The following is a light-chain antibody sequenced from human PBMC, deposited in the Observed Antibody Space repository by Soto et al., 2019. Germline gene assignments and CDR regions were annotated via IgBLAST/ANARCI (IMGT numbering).Light chain of an antibody. CDR3: QQSYSTPIT. CDR2: AAS. V-gene: IGKV1-39*01. CDR1: QTISSW. J-gene: IGKJ5*01. Sequence: DIQITQSPSALSGSVGGRVTSTFRASQTISSWLAWYQQKPGNAPKVLIYAASNLQTGVPSRFSGSGSGTDFTLTINSLQPEDFATYSCQQSYSTPITFGKGTRLEIK.